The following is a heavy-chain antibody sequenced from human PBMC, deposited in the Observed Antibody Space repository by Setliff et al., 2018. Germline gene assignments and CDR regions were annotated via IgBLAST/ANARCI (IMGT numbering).Heavy chain of an antibody. J-gene: IGHJ3*02. V-gene: IGHV4-30-4*08. CDR1: GGSISSGDYY. CDR2: IYYSGST. D-gene: IGHD1-1*01. Sequence: LSLTCTVSGGSISSGDYYWSWIRQPPGKGLEWIGYIYYSGSTYYNPSLKSRVTISVGTSKNQFSLKLSSVTAADTAVYYCAREAPGYAFDIWGQGTMVTVSS. CDR3: AREAPGYAFDI.